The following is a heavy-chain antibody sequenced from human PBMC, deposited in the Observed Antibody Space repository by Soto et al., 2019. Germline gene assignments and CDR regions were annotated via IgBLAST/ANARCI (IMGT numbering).Heavy chain of an antibody. J-gene: IGHJ3*02. Sequence: QVQLQQSGPGLVKPSGTLSLACAVSGGSVRGSPWWTWVRQAPGKGLEWIAEIDHVDNTYYNPSLTSRGTLSVDTVENQASLTFISLGAADTGIYYCARAADFGSGDGDSKSCAVDIWGQGTMVTVSS. V-gene: IGHV4-4*02. CDR3: ARAADFGSGDGDSKSCAVDI. CDR2: IDHVDNT. D-gene: IGHD3-10*01. CDR1: GGSVRGSPW.